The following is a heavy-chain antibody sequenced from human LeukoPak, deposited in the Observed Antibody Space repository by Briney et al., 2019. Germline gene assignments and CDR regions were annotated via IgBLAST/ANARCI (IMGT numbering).Heavy chain of an antibody. CDR2: ISGSSTYI. V-gene: IGHV3-21*01. D-gene: IGHD5-24*01. CDR3: ARRMGRDGYNPNWFDP. Sequence: GGSLRLSCAASGFTFSSYSMNWVRQAPGKGLEWVSSISGSSTYIYYADSVKGRFTISRDNAKNSLYLQMSSLRAEDTAVYHCARRMGRDGYNPNWFDPWGQGTLVTVSS. J-gene: IGHJ5*02. CDR1: GFTFSSYS.